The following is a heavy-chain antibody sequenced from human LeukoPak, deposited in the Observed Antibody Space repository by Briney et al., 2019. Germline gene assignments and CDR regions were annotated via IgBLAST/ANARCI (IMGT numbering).Heavy chain of an antibody. CDR3: AREVNAVAGRYFDY. D-gene: IGHD6-19*01. CDR1: GFTFSSEA. J-gene: IGHJ4*02. V-gene: IGHV3-64*01. Sequence: GGSLRLSCAASGFTFSSEAMHWVRQAPGKGLEYVSAISSNGGSTHYANSVKGRFTISRDNSKNTLYLQMGSLRAEDMAVYYCAREVNAVAGRYFDYWGQGTLVTVSS. CDR2: ISSNGGST.